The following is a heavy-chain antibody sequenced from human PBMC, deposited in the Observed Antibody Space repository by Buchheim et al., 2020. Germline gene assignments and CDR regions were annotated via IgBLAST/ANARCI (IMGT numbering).Heavy chain of an antibody. D-gene: IGHD3-9*01. J-gene: IGHJ4*02. Sequence: QLQLQESGPGLVKPSETLSLTCTVSGGSISSSSYYWGWIRQPPGKGLEWIGSIYYSGCNSYNPSLQSRATISVDTSMNQFSLMLSSVTAADTAVYYCARLDILTGYYSSIFDYWGQGTL. V-gene: IGHV4-39*01. CDR1: GGSISSSSYY. CDR2: IYYSGCN. CDR3: ARLDILTGYYSSIFDY.